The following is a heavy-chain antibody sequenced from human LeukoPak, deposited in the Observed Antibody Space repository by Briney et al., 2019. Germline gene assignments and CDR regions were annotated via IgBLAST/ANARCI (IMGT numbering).Heavy chain of an antibody. Sequence: GGSLRLSCAGSGFNFSSYSMSWVRQAPWKGLEFVSSISSSSSFIYYADSVKGRFTISRDNAKKSLSLQMNSLRADDTAVYYCARGVPKTSYYYYYMDVWGKGTTVTVSS. CDR3: ARGVPKTSYYYYYMDV. D-gene: IGHD4-11*01. J-gene: IGHJ6*03. V-gene: IGHV3-21*01. CDR2: ISSSSSFI. CDR1: GFNFSSYS.